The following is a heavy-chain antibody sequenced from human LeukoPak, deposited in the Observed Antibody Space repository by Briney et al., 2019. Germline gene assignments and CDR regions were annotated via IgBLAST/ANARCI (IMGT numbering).Heavy chain of an antibody. Sequence: SETLSLTCTVSGGSISSYYRSWIRQPPGKGLEWIGYIYYSGSTNYNPSLKSRVTISVDTSKNQFSLKLSSVTAADTAVYYCATLMDYYGSGSLYDAFDIWGQGTMVTVSP. CDR1: GGSISSYY. CDR3: ATLMDYYGSGSLYDAFDI. J-gene: IGHJ3*02. D-gene: IGHD3-10*01. V-gene: IGHV4-59*08. CDR2: IYYSGST.